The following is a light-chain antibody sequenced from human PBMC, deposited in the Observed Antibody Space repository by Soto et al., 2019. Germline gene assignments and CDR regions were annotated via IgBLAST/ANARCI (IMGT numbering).Light chain of an antibody. CDR2: GAS. V-gene: IGKV3-15*01. CDR1: QSVSSN. CDR3: QQYNNWPRYT. J-gene: IGKJ2*01. Sequence: EIVMTQSPATLSVSPGERATLSCRASQSVSSNLAWYQQRHGQAPRLLIYGASTRATGIPARSSGSGAGTEFTLTISSLQSEDFAVYYGQQYNNWPRYTFGQGTKLEIK.